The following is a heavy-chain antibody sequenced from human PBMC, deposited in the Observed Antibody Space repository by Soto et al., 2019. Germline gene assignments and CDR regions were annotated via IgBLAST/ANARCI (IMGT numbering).Heavy chain of an antibody. CDR2: PVPVFGTP. CDR1: GGVFSNYA. J-gene: IGHJ5*02. D-gene: IGHD5-12*01. V-gene: IGHV1-69*01. Sequence: QVQLVQSGAEVKQPGSSVKVSCKASGGVFSNYALTWVRQAPGQGPEWVGEPVPVFGTPNYAPKFQGRVTLPADESTRTGYLELTTLTSADTAIYYCARGSHYLSTGYDSDTWGQGTLVIVSS. CDR3: ARGSHYLSTGYDSDT.